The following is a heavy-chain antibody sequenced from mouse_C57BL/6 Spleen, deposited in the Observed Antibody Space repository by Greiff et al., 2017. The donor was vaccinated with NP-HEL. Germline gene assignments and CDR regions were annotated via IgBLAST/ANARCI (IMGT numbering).Heavy chain of an antibody. Sequence: SGAELVRPGASVTLSCKASGYTFTDYEMHWVKQTPVHGLEWIGAIDPETGGTAYNQKFKGKAILTADKSSSTAYMELRSLTSEDSAVYYCTRNPAYYSNYEGFAYWGQGTLVTVSA. CDR3: TRNPAYYSNYEGFAY. V-gene: IGHV1-15*01. CDR1: GYTFTDYE. CDR2: IDPETGGT. D-gene: IGHD2-5*01. J-gene: IGHJ3*01.